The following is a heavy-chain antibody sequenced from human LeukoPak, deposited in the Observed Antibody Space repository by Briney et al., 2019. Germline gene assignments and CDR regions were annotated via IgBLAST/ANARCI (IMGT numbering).Heavy chain of an antibody. CDR1: GYTFTSYD. CDR2: MNPNSGNT. D-gene: IGHD3-10*01. CDR3: ARKKMVRGVRRDYYYGMDV. V-gene: IGHV1-8*01. J-gene: IGHJ6*02. Sequence: GASVKVSCKASGYTFTSYDINWVRQATGQGLERMGWMNPNSGNTGYAQKFQGRVTMTRNTSISTAYMELSSLRSEDTAVYYCARKKMVRGVRRDYYYGMDVWGQGTTVTVSS.